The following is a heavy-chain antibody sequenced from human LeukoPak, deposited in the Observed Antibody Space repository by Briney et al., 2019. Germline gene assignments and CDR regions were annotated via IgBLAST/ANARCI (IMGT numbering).Heavy chain of an antibody. J-gene: IGHJ4*02. V-gene: IGHV3-23*01. CDR1: GVTFSSYT. D-gene: IGHD5-12*01. CDR2: ISGSGGST. Sequence: AGGSLRLSCAASGVTFSSYTMSWVRQGPGKGLGWVSAISGSGGSTYYADSVKGRFTISRDNSKNTLYLQMNSLRAEDTAVYYCAKAGKAATITVYFDYWGQGTLVTVSS. CDR3: AKAGKAATITVYFDY.